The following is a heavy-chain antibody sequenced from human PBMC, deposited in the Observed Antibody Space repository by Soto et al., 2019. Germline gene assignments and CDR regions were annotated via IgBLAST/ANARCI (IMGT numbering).Heavy chain of an antibody. CDR3: VRDRYGSQILFDY. CDR1: GFTFSNYA. J-gene: IGHJ4*02. V-gene: IGHV3-33*01. CDR2: IWDDGSNK. Sequence: QVHLVESGEGVVLPGRSLRLYCVASGFTFSNYAMHWVRQAPGKGLEWVAVIWDDGSNKYYADSVKGRFTISRDDSKNTLHLQMNSLRPEDTALYYCVRDRYGSQILFDYWGQGTLVTVSS. D-gene: IGHD3-10*01.